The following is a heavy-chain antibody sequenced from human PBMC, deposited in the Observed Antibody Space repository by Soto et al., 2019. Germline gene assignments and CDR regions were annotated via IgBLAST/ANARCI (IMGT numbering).Heavy chain of an antibody. V-gene: IGHV3-30-3*01. D-gene: IGHD2-15*01. CDR2: ISYDGSNK. Sequence: QVQLVESGGGVVQPGRSLRLSCEVYGFTFSRFAMHWVGQAPGKGLEWVAVISYDGSNKYYADSVKGRFTISRDNSKKTVYLQMNSLRGEDTALYYCARGVVVVANSYYYYGMDVWGQGTTVTVSS. CDR3: ARGVVVVANSYYYYGMDV. CDR1: GFTFSRFA. J-gene: IGHJ6*02.